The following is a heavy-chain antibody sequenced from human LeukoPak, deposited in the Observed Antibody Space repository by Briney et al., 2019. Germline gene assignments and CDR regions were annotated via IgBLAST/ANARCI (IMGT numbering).Heavy chain of an antibody. J-gene: IGHJ6*03. Sequence: SETLSLTCSVSGGSINSGTYYWSWIRKPAGKGLEWIGRIFTSGSTDYNASLKSRLTISVDTSKNEFSLKLSSVTAADTAVYYCARETSQKGAHYMDVWGKGATVTISS. V-gene: IGHV4-61*02. CDR3: ARETSQKGAHYMDV. CDR2: IFTSGST. CDR1: GGSINSGTYY. D-gene: IGHD3-16*01.